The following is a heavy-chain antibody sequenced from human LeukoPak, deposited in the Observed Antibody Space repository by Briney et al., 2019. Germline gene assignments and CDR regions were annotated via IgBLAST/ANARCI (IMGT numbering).Heavy chain of an antibody. CDR1: GGSISSYY. Sequence: SETLSLTCTVSGGSISSYYWSWIRQPPGEGLEWIGYIYYSGSTNYNPSLKSRVTISVDTSKNQFSLKLSSVTAADTAVYYCARGSDNYDSSGYLKPWGQGTLVTVSS. J-gene: IGHJ5*02. D-gene: IGHD3-22*01. V-gene: IGHV4-59*01. CDR2: IYYSGST. CDR3: ARGSDNYDSSGYLKP.